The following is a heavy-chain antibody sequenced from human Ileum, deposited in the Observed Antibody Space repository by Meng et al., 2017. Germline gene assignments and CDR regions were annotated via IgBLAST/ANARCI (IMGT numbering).Heavy chain of an antibody. V-gene: IGHV4-4*03. CDR1: SDSVSNTNW. D-gene: IGHD5-12*01. CDR2: IHHSGRT. Sequence: VPLQEAEPGLVKPPGTLSRTCEVSSDSVSNTNWWDWPRQSPGKGLEWIGEIHHSGRTNFIASLQSRATISLDESKNQFSLTLTSVTAADTAVYYCARGVGDIRVGFDYWGQGILVTVSS. J-gene: IGHJ4*02. CDR3: ARGVGDIRVGFDY.